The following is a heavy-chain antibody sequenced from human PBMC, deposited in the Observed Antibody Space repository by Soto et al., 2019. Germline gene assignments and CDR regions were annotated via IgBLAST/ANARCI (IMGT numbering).Heavy chain of an antibody. CDR1: GFTFSSYS. V-gene: IGHV3-21*01. J-gene: IGHJ3*02. D-gene: IGHD2-21*02. CDR3: ARDCGGDCRDDAFDI. CDR2: ISSSSSYI. Sequence: PGGSLRLSCAASGFTFSSYSMNWVRQAPGKGLEWVSSISSSSSYIYYADSVKGRFTISRDNAKNSLYLQMNSLRAEDTAVYYCARDCGGDCRDDAFDIWGQGTMVT.